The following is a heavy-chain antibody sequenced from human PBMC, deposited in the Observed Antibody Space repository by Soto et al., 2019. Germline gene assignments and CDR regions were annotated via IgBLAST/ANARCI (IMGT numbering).Heavy chain of an antibody. D-gene: IGHD1-7*01. CDR3: SRALAIPGTRYFDY. Sequence: GGSLRLSCAASGFTFSSYWMSWVRQAPGKGLEWVANIKQDGSEKYYVDSVKGRFIISRDIAKNSLYLQMNSLRAEDTAVYYCSRALAIPGTRYFDYGGQGTLVPVFS. CDR2: IKQDGSEK. J-gene: IGHJ4*02. V-gene: IGHV3-7*01. CDR1: GFTFSSYW.